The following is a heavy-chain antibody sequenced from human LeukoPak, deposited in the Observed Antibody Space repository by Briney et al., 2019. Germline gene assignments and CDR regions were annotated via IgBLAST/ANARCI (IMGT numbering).Heavy chain of an antibody. D-gene: IGHD1-1*01. CDR3: ARGGSTGTNLNWVDP. J-gene: IGHJ5*02. CDR1: GGSISGYY. CDR2: IYYSGST. Sequence: KPSETLSLTCTVSGGSISGYYWSWIRQPPGKGLEWIGYIYYSGSTNYNPSLKSRVTISVDTSKNQFSLKLSSVTAADTAVYYCARGGSTGTNLNWVDPWGQGTLVTVSS. V-gene: IGHV4-59*01.